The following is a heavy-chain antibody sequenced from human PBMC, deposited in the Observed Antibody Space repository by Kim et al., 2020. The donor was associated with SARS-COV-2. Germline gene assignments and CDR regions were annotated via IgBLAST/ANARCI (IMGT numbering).Heavy chain of an antibody. J-gene: IGHJ5*02. V-gene: IGHV4-61*03. CDR3: ARVTLFDWFDP. CDR2: T. Sequence: TNYNPSLKSRVTISVDTSKNHFSLKLRSVTAADTAVYYCARVTLFDWFDPWGQGTLVTVSS. D-gene: IGHD1-20*01.